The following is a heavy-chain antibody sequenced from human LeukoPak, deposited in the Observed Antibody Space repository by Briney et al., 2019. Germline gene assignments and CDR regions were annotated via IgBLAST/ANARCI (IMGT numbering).Heavy chain of an antibody. Sequence: SETLSLTCTVSGGSISSYYWSWIRQPPGKGLEWIGYIYYSGSTNYNPSLKSRVTISVDTSKNQLSLKLSSVTAADTAVYYCARGSFWSGYQYYFDYWGQGTLVTVSS. D-gene: IGHD3-3*01. J-gene: IGHJ4*02. CDR2: IYYSGST. CDR3: ARGSFWSGYQYYFDY. CDR1: GGSISSYY. V-gene: IGHV4-59*01.